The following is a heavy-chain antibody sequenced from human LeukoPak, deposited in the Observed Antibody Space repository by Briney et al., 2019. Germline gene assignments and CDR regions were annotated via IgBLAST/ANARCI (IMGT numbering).Heavy chain of an antibody. V-gene: IGHV3-7*01. J-gene: IGHJ6*03. D-gene: IGHD5-18*01. CDR2: INQDGTEK. Sequence: GGSLRLSCAASGFTFTTYWMSWVRQLPGKGLEWVANINQDGTEKYYVDSVKGRFTISRDNAKNTLYLQMNSLTAEDTAVYYCARGPAYSYGYGNYYYYMDVGGKGTTVTISS. CDR1: GFTFTTYW. CDR3: ARGPAYSYGYGNYYYYMDV.